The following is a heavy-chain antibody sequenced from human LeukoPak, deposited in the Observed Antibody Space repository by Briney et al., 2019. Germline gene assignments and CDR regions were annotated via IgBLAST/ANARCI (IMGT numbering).Heavy chain of an antibody. D-gene: IGHD6-13*01. CDR3: ASWSSSWYYFDY. Sequence: GGSLRLSCAASGFTFSSYSMNWFRQAPGKGLEWVSYISSSSSTIYYADSVKGRFTISRDNAKNSLYLQMNSLRDEDTAVYYCASWSSSWYYFDYWGQGTLVTVSS. V-gene: IGHV3-48*02. CDR1: GFTFSSYS. CDR2: ISSSSSTI. J-gene: IGHJ4*02.